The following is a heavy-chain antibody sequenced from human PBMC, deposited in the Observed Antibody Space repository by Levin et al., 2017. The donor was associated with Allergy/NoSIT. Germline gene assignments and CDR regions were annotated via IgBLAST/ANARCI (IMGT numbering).Heavy chain of an antibody. CDR1: GFTFSSYA. J-gene: IGHJ4*02. CDR3: AREGLGSGSKGPGDY. V-gene: IGHV3-64*01. Sequence: GGSLRLSCAASGFTFSSYAMHWVRQAPGKGLEYVSAISSNGGSTYYANSVKGRFTISRDNSKNTLYLQMGSLRAEDMAVYYCAREGLGSGSKGPGDYWGQGTLVTVSS. D-gene: IGHD3-10*02. CDR2: ISSNGGST.